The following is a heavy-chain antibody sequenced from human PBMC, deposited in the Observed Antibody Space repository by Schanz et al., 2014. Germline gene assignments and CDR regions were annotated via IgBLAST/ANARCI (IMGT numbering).Heavy chain of an antibody. CDR1: RFTFSNYA. J-gene: IGHJ6*02. Sequence: EVQLVESGGGLVQPGGSLRLSCAASRFTFSNYAMSWVRQAPGKGLEWVANIKHDGSEKYYVDSVKGRFTISRDNAKNSMYLEMNSLRAEDTAVYYCARSYSSGWYPYYYGMDVWGQGTTVTVSS. CDR2: IKHDGSEK. V-gene: IGHV3-7*01. CDR3: ARSYSSGWYPYYYGMDV. D-gene: IGHD6-19*01.